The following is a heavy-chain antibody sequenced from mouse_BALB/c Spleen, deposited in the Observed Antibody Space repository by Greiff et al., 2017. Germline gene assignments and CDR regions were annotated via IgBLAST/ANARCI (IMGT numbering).Heavy chain of an antibody. J-gene: IGHJ4*01. CDR1: GYTFTDYE. CDR2: IDPETGGT. Sequence: VKLMESGAELVRPGASVTLSCKASGYTFTDYEMHWVKQTPVHGLEWIGAIDPETGGTAYNQKFKGKATLTADKSSSTAYMELRSLTSEDSAVYYCTIYYGNYRAMDYWGQGTSVTVSS. D-gene: IGHD2-1*01. V-gene: IGHV1-15*01. CDR3: TIYYGNYRAMDY.